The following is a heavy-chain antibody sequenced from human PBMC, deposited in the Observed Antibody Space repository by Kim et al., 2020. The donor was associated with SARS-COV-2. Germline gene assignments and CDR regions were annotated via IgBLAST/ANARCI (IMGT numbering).Heavy chain of an antibody. CDR1: GGTFSTYS. V-gene: IGHV1-69*08. J-gene: IGHJ6*02. CDR3: ARGKGLTPYYFYYAMDV. CDR2: ISPILGTT. D-gene: IGHD3-10*01. Sequence: SVKVSCKASGGTFSTYSIDWLRQAPGQGLEWMGRISPILGTTNYGQKFQGRVMITADKSTNTAFMELSNLTSGDTAVYYCARGKGLTPYYFYYAMDVWGQGTTITVSS.